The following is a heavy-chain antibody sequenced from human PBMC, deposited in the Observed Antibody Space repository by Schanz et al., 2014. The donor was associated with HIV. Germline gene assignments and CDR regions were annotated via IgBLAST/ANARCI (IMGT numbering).Heavy chain of an antibody. Sequence: QVLESGGGLVQPGGSLRLTCAASGFTFRSYAMTWVRQAPGKGLDWVSGITGSGVSTYYADSVKGRFTISRDNSKNTLYLQMNSLRAEDAAVYYCAKDGSPPWGTYRNNWFDSWGQGTLVTVSS. CDR1: GFTFRSYA. CDR3: AKDGSPPWGTYRNNWFDS. V-gene: IGHV3-23*01. J-gene: IGHJ5*01. CDR2: ITGSGVST. D-gene: IGHD3-16*02.